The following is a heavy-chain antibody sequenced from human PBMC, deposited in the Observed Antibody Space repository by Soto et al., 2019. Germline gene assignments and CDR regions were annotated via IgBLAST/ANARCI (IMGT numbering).Heavy chain of an antibody. V-gene: IGHV2-70*01. Sequence: SGPTLVNPTQTLTLTCTFSGFSLSTSGMCVSWIRQPPGKALEWLALIDWDDDKYYSTSLKTRLTISKDTSKNQVVLTMTNMDPVDTATYYCARYMFDSSGSPSPDHWGQGTLVTVSS. CDR2: IDWDDDK. CDR1: GFSLSTSGMC. CDR3: ARYMFDSSGSPSPDH. J-gene: IGHJ4*02. D-gene: IGHD3-22*01.